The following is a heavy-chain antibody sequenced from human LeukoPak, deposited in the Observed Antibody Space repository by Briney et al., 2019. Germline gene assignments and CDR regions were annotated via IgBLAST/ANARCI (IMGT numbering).Heavy chain of an antibody. CDR1: GGSISSSSYY. V-gene: IGHV4-39*02. Sequence: SETLSLTCTVSGGSISSSSYYWGWIRQPPGKGLEWIGSIYYSGSTYYNPSLKSRVTISVDTSKNQFSLKLSSVTAADTAVYYCARDLNWETYWGQGTLVTVSS. J-gene: IGHJ4*02. CDR2: IYYSGST. D-gene: IGHD7-27*01. CDR3: ARDLNWETY.